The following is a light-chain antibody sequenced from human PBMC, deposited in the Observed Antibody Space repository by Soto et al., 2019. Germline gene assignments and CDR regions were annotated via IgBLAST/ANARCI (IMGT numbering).Light chain of an antibody. Sequence: QSVLTQPASVSGSPGQSITISCTGTSRDVGGYNYVSWYQQHPGKDPKLMIYEVSNRPSGVSNRFSGSKSGNTASLTISGLQADDEVDYYCSSYTSSSTVVVGGGTKLAVL. V-gene: IGLV2-14*01. J-gene: IGLJ2*01. CDR3: SSYTSSSTVV. CDR1: SRDVGGYNY. CDR2: EVS.